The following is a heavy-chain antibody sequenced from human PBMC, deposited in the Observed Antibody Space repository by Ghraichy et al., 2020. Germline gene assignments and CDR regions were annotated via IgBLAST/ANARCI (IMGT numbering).Heavy chain of an antibody. Sequence: SETLSLTCTVSGGSISSSSYYWGWIRQPPGKGLEWIGSIYYSGSTYYNPSLKSRVTISVDTSKNQFSLKLSSVTAADTAVYYCARQLGGESDGHYYDSSGYQYYFDYWGQGTLVTVSS. D-gene: IGHD3-22*01. CDR3: ARQLGGESDGHYYDSSGYQYYFDY. V-gene: IGHV4-39*01. CDR1: GGSISSSSYY. CDR2: IYYSGST. J-gene: IGHJ4*02.